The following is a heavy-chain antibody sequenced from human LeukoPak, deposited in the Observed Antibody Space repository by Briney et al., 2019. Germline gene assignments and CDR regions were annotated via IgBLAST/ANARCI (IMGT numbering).Heavy chain of an antibody. CDR1: GYTFTDYY. D-gene: IGHD3-9*01. CDR3: ARGGALRYFEWFSAY. Sequence: ASVKVSCKASGYTFTDYYIHWVRQAPGHGLEWMGIMNPSGDSTTYAEKFQGRVTVTRDTSTSTVYLELSSLRFEDTAVYYCARGGALRYFEWFSAYWGQGTLVTVSS. J-gene: IGHJ4*02. V-gene: IGHV1-46*01. CDR2: MNPSGDST.